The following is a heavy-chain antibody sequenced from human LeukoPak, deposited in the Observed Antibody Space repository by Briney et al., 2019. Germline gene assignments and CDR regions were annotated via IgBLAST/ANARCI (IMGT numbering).Heavy chain of an antibody. J-gene: IGHJ4*02. Sequence: ASVKASCKASGYIFSDYYIHWVRQAPGQGLEWMGWINPKSGGTNYAQKFQGRVTMTRDTSISTAYMELSRLRSDDTAVYYCARDFYFWAHWGPGTLVTVSS. CDR2: INPKSGGT. D-gene: IGHD3-16*01. CDR1: GYIFSDYY. V-gene: IGHV1-2*02. CDR3: ARDFYFWAH.